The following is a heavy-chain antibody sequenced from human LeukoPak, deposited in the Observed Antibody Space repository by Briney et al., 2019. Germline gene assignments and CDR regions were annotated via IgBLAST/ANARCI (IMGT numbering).Heavy chain of an antibody. D-gene: IGHD1-26*01. CDR3: ARALGATDPFDY. V-gene: IGHV3-30-3*01. CDR2: ISYDGSNK. Sequence: GGSLRLSCAASGFTFSSYAMHWVRQAPGKGLEWVAVISYDGSNKYYADSVKGRFTISRDNSKNTLYLQMNGLRAEDTAVYYCARALGATDPFDYWGQGTLVTVSS. CDR1: GFTFSSYA. J-gene: IGHJ4*02.